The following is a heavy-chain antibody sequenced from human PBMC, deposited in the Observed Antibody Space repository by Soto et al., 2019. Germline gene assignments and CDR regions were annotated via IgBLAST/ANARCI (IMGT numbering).Heavy chain of an antibody. CDR2: ISGYNGNT. Sequence: ASVQVSCKASGYTFPNYGFIWVRQAPGQGLEWMGWISGYNGNTKYAEKFQGRVTMTTDTSTSTAHMELRSLRSDDTAVYYCAREGQAPYYYYGMDVWGQGTAVTVSS. CDR3: AREGQAPYYYYGMDV. CDR1: GYTFPNYG. V-gene: IGHV1-18*01. J-gene: IGHJ6*02.